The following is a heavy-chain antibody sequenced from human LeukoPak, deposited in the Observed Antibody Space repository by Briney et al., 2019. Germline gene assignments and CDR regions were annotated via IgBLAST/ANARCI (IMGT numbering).Heavy chain of an antibody. V-gene: IGHV4-34*01. D-gene: IGHD3-22*01. CDR1: GGSFSGYY. CDR3: ARRLIVARACDI. CDR2: INHSGST. J-gene: IGHJ3*02. Sequence: PSETLSLTCAVYGGSFSGYYWSWIRKPPGKGLEWLGEINHSGSTNYNPSLKSPITISVDTSKNQFSLKLSSETAADTAVYYCARRLIVARACDIWGQGTMVTVSS.